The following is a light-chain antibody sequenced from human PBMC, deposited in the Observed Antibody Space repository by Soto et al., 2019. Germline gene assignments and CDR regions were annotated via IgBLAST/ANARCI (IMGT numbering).Light chain of an antibody. CDR3: QHYNSYSEA. CDR1: QSISSW. CDR2: DAF. Sequence: DIQMTQSPSTLSASVGDRVTITCRASQSISSWLAWYQQKPGKAPKLLIFDAFSLESGVPSRFSGSGSGTEFTRTISSLQPDDFATYYCQHYNSYSEAFGQGTKVEIK. J-gene: IGKJ1*01. V-gene: IGKV1-5*01.